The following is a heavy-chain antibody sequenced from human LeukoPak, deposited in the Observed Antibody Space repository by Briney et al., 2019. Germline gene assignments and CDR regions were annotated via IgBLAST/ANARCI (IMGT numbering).Heavy chain of an antibody. CDR1: GSSISSYY. J-gene: IGHJ6*03. D-gene: IGHD1-20*01. CDR3: ARLSNNWNPDGYYYYMDV. CDR2: IYTSGST. V-gene: IGHV4-4*07. Sequence: SETLSLTCTVSGSSISSYYWSWIRQPAGKGLEWIGRIYTSGSTNYNPSLKSRVTMSVDTSKNQFSLKLSSVIAADTAVYYCARLSNNWNPDGYYYYMDVWGKGTTVTVSS.